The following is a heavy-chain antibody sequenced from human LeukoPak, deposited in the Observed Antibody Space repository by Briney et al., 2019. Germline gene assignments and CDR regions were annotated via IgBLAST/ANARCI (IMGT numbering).Heavy chain of an antibody. D-gene: IGHD5-12*01. J-gene: IGHJ4*02. CDR1: GFTFSSYA. CDR2: ISGSGDSS. CDR3: AKERGFLLDITTLDY. V-gene: IGHV3-23*01. Sequence: SGESLRLSCAASGFTFSSYAMSWVRQAPGKGLEWVSGISGSGDSSSYADSVKGRLTISRDNSKNTLYLQMNSLRAEDTAVYYCAKERGFLLDITTLDYWGQGTLVTVSS.